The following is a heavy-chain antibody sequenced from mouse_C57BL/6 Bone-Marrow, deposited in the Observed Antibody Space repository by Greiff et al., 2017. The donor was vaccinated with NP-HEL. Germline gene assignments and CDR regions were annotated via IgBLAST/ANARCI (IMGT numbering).Heavy chain of an antibody. CDR3: ARRGRYPAWFAY. CDR2: ISNGGGST. CDR1: GFTFSDYY. J-gene: IGHJ3*01. D-gene: IGHD1-1*01. V-gene: IGHV5-12*01. Sequence: EVQRVESGGGLVQPGGSLKLSCAASGFTFSDYYMYWVRQTPEKRLEWVAYISNGGGSTYYPDTVKGRFTISRDNAKNTLYLQMSRLKSEDTAMYYCARRGRYPAWFAYWGQGTLVTVSA.